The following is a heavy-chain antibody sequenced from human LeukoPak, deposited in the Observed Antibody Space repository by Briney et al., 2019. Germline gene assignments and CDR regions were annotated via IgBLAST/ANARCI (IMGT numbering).Heavy chain of an antibody. D-gene: IGHD1-14*01. CDR3: ARKAVYHYGMDV. CDR1: GYSFTTYW. V-gene: IGHV5-51*01. J-gene: IGHJ6*02. Sequence: PGESLKISCKGAGYSFTTYWIAWVRQMPGKGLEWMGIIFPGDSETIYSPSFQGQDTISADNSITTAYLQWSSLKASDTAMYYCARKAVYHYGMDVWGQGTAVTVSS. CDR2: IFPGDSET.